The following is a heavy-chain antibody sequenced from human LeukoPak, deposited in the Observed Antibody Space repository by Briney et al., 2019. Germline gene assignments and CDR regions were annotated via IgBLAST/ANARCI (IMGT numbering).Heavy chain of an antibody. CDR2: IIPIFGTA. CDR1: GGTFSSYA. J-gene: IGHJ6*03. CDR3: ARGGVYYYDSSGYPLYMDV. V-gene: IGHV1-69*13. Sequence: SVKVSCKASGGTFSSYAISWVRQAPGQGLEWMGGIIPIFGTANYAQKFQGRVTITADESTSTAYMELSSLRSEDTAVYYCARGGVYYYDSSGYPLYMDVWGKGTMVTISS. D-gene: IGHD3-22*01.